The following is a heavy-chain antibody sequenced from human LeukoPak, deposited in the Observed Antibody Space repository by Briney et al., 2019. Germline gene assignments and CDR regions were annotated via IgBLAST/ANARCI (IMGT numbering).Heavy chain of an antibody. J-gene: IGHJ4*02. CDR3: ARLTMVRGVIIRP. CDR2: IYHSGRT. Sequence: SETLSLTCTISGGSVSDYYWSWIRQSPGKGLEWIGEIYHSGRTNYNPSLKSRVTMSLDKSKNQFSLNLSSVTAADTALYYCARLTMVRGVIIRPWGQGTLVTVSS. V-gene: IGHV4-34*01. D-gene: IGHD3-10*01. CDR1: GGSVSDYY.